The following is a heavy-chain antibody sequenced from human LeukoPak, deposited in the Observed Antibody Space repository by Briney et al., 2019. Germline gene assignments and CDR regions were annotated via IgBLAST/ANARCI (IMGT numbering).Heavy chain of an antibody. CDR2: ISSSSSYT. CDR1: GFTFSDYY. CDR3: ARVRYGSGSYPLYYFDY. J-gene: IGHJ4*02. Sequence: GGSLRLSCAASGFTFSDYYMSWIRQAPGKGLEWVSYISSSSSYTNYADSVKGRFTISRDNAKNPLYLQMNSLRAEDTAVYYCARVRYGSGSYPLYYFDYWGQGTLVTVSS. D-gene: IGHD3-10*01. V-gene: IGHV3-11*06.